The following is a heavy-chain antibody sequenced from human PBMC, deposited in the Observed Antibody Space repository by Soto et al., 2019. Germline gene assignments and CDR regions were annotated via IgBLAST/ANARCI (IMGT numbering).Heavy chain of an antibody. D-gene: IGHD4-4*01. Sequence: PSETLSLTCTVSGGSISNYYWNWIRQPPGKGLEWIGYIYYSGRTNYNPSLKSRVTISVDTSKNQFSLILTSVTAADTAGHYCARRMYSDDAFDIWGQGTMVTVSS. J-gene: IGHJ3*02. V-gene: IGHV4-59*01. CDR3: ARRMYSDDAFDI. CDR2: IYYSGRT. CDR1: GGSISNYY.